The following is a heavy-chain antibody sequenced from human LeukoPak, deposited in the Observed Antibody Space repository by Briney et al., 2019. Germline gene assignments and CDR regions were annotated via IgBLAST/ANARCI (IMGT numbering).Heavy chain of an antibody. D-gene: IGHD2-2*01. J-gene: IGHJ4*02. CDR1: GFTFSNYA. CDR2: ISGSGDST. Sequence: PGGSLRLSCEASGFTFSNYAMTWVRQAPGKGLEWVSGISGSGDSTYYADSVKGRFTISRDNSKNTLYLQMNSLRAEDTAVYSCTRTRGCSSTSCYADYWGQGTLVTVSS. CDR3: TRTRGCSSTSCYADY. V-gene: IGHV3-23*01.